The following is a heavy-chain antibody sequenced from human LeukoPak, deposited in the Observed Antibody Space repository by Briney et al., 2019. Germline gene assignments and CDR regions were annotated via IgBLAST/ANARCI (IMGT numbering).Heavy chain of an antibody. J-gene: IGHJ4*02. V-gene: IGHV4-38-2*02. D-gene: IGHD3-10*01. Sequence: IPSETLSLTCTVSGYSISSGSCWGWIRQPPGEGLDWIGSIYHSGSTFYNPSLKSRVTISVDTSKNQFSLKLSSMTAADTAVYYCARGALLWFGERMEYYFDYWGQGTLLTVSS. CDR3: ARGALLWFGERMEYYFDY. CDR2: IYHSGST. CDR1: GYSISSGSC.